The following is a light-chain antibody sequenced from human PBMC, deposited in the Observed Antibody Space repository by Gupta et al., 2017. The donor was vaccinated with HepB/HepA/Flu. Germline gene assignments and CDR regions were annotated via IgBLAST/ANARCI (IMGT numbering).Light chain of an antibody. CDR3: HQRIHRPT. CDR1: QSVGSY. CDR2: DAS. Sequence: ELVLMQSPATLSLSPGERATLSCRASQSVGSYVAWYQQKPRQAPRLLIYDASNRATGIPARCSGSGSGTDFTLSIRRVEPEDSSVYHCHQRIHRPTFGPGTKVEIK. V-gene: IGKV3-11*01. J-gene: IGKJ3*01.